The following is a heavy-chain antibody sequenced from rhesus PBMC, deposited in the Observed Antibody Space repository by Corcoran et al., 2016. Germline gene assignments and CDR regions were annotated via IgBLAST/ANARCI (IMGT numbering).Heavy chain of an antibody. CDR2: IRNKPYGGTT. J-gene: IGHJ4*01. Sequence: EVRLVESGGGLVQPGGSLRLSCAASGFTFSDYYMSWVRQAPGKGPEWVGFIRNKPYGGTTEYDASVKGRFTISRDDSKSIASLQMNSLKTEDTAVYYCASVSYYSLTYWGQGVLVTVSS. CDR3: ASVSYYSLTY. CDR1: GFTFSDYY. D-gene: IGHD3-16*01. V-gene: IGHV3-116*02.